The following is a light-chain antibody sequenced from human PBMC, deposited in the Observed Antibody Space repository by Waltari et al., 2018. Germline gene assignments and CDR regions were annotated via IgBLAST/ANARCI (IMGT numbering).Light chain of an antibody. Sequence: EIVMTQSPATLSVSPGERATLSCRASQSVSSNLAWYQQKPGQAPRLLIYGASTRAPGIPARFSGSGSGTEFTLSISSLQSEDIAVYYCQHYNYWPYTFGQGTKLEIK. CDR1: QSVSSN. CDR3: QHYNYWPYT. J-gene: IGKJ2*01. V-gene: IGKV3-15*01. CDR2: GAS.